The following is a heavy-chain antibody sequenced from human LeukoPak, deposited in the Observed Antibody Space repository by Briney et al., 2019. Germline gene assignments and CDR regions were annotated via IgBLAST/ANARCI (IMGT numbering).Heavy chain of an antibody. CDR3: AKDESDSSTWNYFDY. J-gene: IGHJ4*02. V-gene: IGHV3-9*01. CDR1: GFTFDDYA. D-gene: IGHD6-13*01. CDR2: ITWNSGNI. Sequence: SLRLSCAASGFTFDDYAMHWVRQVPGKGLEWVSGITWNSGNIGYADSVKGRFTISRDNAKNSLYLQMNSLRAEDTAFYYCAKDESDSSTWNYFDYWGQGTLVTVSS.